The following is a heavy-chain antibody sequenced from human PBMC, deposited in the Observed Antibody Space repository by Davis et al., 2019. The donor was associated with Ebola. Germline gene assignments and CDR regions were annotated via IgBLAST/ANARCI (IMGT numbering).Heavy chain of an antibody. D-gene: IGHD3-10*01. CDR1: GYTFTSYD. V-gene: IGHV1-8*01. CDR2: MNPNSGNT. CDR3: ARYAVWFGPYYYGMDV. Sequence: ASVKVSCKASGYTFTSYDINWVRQATGQGLEWMGWMNPNSGNTGYAQKFQGRVTMTRNTSISTAYMELRSLRSDDTAVYYCARYAVWFGPYYYGMDVWGQGTTVTVSS. J-gene: IGHJ6*02.